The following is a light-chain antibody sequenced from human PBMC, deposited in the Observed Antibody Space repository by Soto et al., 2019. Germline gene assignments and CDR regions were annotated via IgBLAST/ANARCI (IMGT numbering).Light chain of an antibody. Sequence: DIQMTQSPSTLSTSVGDRVTITCRASQSISSRLAWYQQKLGQAPKLLIYEASSFQSGVPSRFSGSGSGTEFTLTISSLQPDDCAHYYCQQSDNYPLSFGGGTRVEIK. CDR2: EAS. CDR1: QSISSR. J-gene: IGKJ4*01. CDR3: QQSDNYPLS. V-gene: IGKV1-5*01.